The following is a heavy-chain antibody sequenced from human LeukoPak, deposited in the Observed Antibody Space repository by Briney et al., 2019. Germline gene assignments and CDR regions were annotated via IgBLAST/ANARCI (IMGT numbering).Heavy chain of an antibody. CDR2: INHSGST. V-gene: IGHV4-34*01. J-gene: IGHJ4*02. D-gene: IGHD6-13*01. CDR3: AGQGIAAAGEPDFDY. CDR1: GGSFSGYY. Sequence: SETLSLTCAVYGGSFSGYYWSWIRQPPGKGLEWIGEINHSGSTNYNPSLKSRVTISVDTSKNQFSLKLSSVTAADTAVYYCAGQGIAAAGEPDFDYWGQGNRVTVSS.